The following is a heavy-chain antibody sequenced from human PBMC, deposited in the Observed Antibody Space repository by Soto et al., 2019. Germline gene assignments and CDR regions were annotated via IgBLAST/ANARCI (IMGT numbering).Heavy chain of an antibody. Sequence: SGPTLVNPTHTLTLTCTFSGFSLSTDDVGVGWIRQPPGKALDWLAVIYWDDDKRYSPSLKSRLTITKDTSKNQVLLTMTNMDPSDTATYFCASSKYSISSFDYSGQRALLTVCS. V-gene: IGHV2-5*02. J-gene: IGHJ4*02. CDR2: IYWDDDK. CDR1: GFSLSTDDVG. D-gene: IGHD6-6*01. CDR3: ASSKYSISSFDY.